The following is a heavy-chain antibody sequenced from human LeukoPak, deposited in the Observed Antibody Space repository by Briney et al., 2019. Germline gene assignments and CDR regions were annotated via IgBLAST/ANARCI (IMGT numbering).Heavy chain of an antibody. CDR2: ISSSTTYI. V-gene: IGHV3-21*01. CDR1: GFTFSTYS. Sequence: TGGSLRLSCAASGFTFSTYSMNWVRQAPGKGLEWVSSISSSTTYIYYADSVKGRFTISRDNAKNSLYLQMNSLRAEDTAVYYCARAGGSYQVFDYWGQGTLVTVSS. D-gene: IGHD1-26*01. CDR3: ARAGGSYQVFDY. J-gene: IGHJ4*02.